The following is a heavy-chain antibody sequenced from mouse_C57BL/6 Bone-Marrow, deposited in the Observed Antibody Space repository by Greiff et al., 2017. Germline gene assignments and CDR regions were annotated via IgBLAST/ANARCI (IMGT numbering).Heavy chain of an antibody. V-gene: IGHV3-8*01. Sequence: VQLKESGPGLAKPSQTLSLTCSVTGYSITSDYWNWIRTFPGNKLEYMGYISYSGSTYYTPSLKSRISITRDTSKNQYYLQLNSVTTEDTATYYCARYGNSGFYSYYFDYWGQGTTLTVSS. J-gene: IGHJ2*01. CDR1: GYSITSDY. CDR2: ISYSGST. D-gene: IGHD2-1*01. CDR3: ARYGNSGFYSYYFDY.